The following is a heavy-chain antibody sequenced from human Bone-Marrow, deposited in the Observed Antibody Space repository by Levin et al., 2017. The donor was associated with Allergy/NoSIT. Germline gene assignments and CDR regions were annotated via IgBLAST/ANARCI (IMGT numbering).Heavy chain of an antibody. Sequence: PGGSLRLSCAASGFTYSSYAMSWVRQAPGKGLEWVSGISGSGGSTYYADSVKGRFTISRDNSKNTLYLQMNSLRAEDTAVYYCARRSRCEDTSKIEGCYFDYWGQGTLVTVSS. CDR3: ARRSRCEDTSKIEGCYFDY. V-gene: IGHV3-23*01. CDR1: GFTYSSYA. D-gene: IGHD5-18*01. J-gene: IGHJ4*02. CDR2: ISGSGGST.